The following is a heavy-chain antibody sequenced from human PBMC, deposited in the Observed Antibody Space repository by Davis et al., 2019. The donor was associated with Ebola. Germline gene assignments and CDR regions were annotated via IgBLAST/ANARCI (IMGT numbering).Heavy chain of an antibody. CDR3: ARSEWELLYDAFDI. CDR1: GGSISSYY. Sequence: MPGGSLRLSCTVSGGSISSYYWSWIRQPPGKGLEWIGYIYYSGSTNYNPSLKSRVTISVDTSKNQFSLKLSSVTAADTAVYYCARSEWELLYDAFDIWGQGTMVTVSS. D-gene: IGHD1-26*01. J-gene: IGHJ3*02. CDR2: IYYSGST. V-gene: IGHV4-59*01.